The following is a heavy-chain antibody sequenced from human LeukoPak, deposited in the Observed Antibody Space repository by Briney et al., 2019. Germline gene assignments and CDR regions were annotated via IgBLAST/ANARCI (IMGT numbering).Heavy chain of an antibody. V-gene: IGHV3-9*01. CDR2: INWNSDSI. CDR3: AELGITMIGGV. J-gene: IGHJ6*04. CDR1: GFTFDDYA. D-gene: IGHD3-10*02. Sequence: GGSLGLSCAVSGFTFDDYAMHWVRQVPGKGLEWVSGINWNSDSIGYADSVKGRFTTSRDNAKNSLYLQVNSLRAEDTAVYYCAELGITMIGGVWGKGTTVTISS.